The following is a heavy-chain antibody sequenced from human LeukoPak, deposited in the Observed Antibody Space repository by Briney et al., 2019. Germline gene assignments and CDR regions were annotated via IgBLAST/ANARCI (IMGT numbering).Heavy chain of an antibody. V-gene: IGHV3-21*01. J-gene: IGHJ4*02. CDR3: ARGRSGSYSFDY. Sequence: GGSLRLSCAASGFTFSSYSMNWVRQAPGNGLEWVSSISSSSSYIYYADSVKGRFTISRDNAKNSLYLQMNSLRAEDTAVYYCARGRSGSYSFDYWGQGTLVTVSS. CDR2: ISSSSSYI. CDR1: GFTFSSYS. D-gene: IGHD1-26*01.